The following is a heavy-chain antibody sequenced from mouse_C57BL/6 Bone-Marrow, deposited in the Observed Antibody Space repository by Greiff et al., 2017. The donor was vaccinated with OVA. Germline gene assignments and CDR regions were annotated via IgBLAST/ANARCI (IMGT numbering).Heavy chain of an antibody. D-gene: IGHD1-1*01. Sequence: QVQLQQPGAELVRPGTSVKLSCKASGYTFTSYWMHWVKQRPGQGLEWIGVIDPSDSYTNYNQKFKGKATLTVDTSSSTAYMQLSSLTSEDSAVYYCARPTVVATRYFDVWGTGTTVTVSS. J-gene: IGHJ1*03. CDR1: GYTFTSYW. CDR3: ARPTVVATRYFDV. V-gene: IGHV1-59*01. CDR2: IDPSDSYT.